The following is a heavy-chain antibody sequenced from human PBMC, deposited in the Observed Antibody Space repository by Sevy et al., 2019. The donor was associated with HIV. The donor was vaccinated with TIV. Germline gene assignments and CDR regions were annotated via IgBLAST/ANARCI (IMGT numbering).Heavy chain of an antibody. CDR2: ISAYNGNT. Sequence: ASVKVSCKASGYTFTSYGISWVRQAPGQGLEWMGWISAYNGNTNYPQKLQGSVTMTTDTSTSTAYMELRSLRSDDTAVYYCARDGDYGDYAWGSYGMDVWGQGTTVTVSS. V-gene: IGHV1-18*01. CDR3: ARDGDYGDYAWGSYGMDV. J-gene: IGHJ6*02. CDR1: GYTFTSYG. D-gene: IGHD4-17*01.